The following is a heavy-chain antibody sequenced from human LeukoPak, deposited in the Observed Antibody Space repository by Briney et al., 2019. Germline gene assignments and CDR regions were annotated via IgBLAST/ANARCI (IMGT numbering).Heavy chain of an antibody. Sequence: PGGSLRLSCAASGFTFSSYSMNWVRQAPGKGLEWVSSISSSSSYIYYADSVKGRFTISRDNAKNSLYLQMNSLRAEDTAVCYCARGSVGAFDIWGQGTMVTVSS. J-gene: IGHJ3*02. CDR1: GFTFSSYS. CDR3: ARGSVGAFDI. V-gene: IGHV3-21*01. D-gene: IGHD1-26*01. CDR2: ISSSSSYI.